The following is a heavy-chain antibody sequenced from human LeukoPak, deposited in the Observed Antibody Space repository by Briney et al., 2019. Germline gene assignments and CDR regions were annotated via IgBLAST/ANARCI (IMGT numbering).Heavy chain of an antibody. D-gene: IGHD6-13*01. CDR2: ISWNSGSI. CDR3: AKESRDWFDP. V-gene: IGHV3-9*01. CDR1: GFTFDDYA. Sequence: PGGSLRLSCATSGFTFDDYAMHWDRQAPGKGLEWVSGISWNSGSIGYADSVKGRFTISRDNAKNSLYLQMNSLRAEDTALYYCAKESRDWFDPWGQGTLVTVSS. J-gene: IGHJ5*02.